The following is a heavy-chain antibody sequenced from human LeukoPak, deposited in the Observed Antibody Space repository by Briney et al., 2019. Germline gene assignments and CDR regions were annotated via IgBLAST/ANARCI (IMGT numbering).Heavy chain of an antibody. CDR3: ARATPYDSSGYYYDTYYYYGMDV. V-gene: IGHV1-18*01. CDR2: ISAYNGNT. D-gene: IGHD3-22*01. Sequence: ASVKVSCKASGYTFTSYGISWVRQAPGQGLEWMGWISAYNGNTNYARKLQGRVTMTTDTSTSTAYMELRSLRSDDTAVYYCARATPYDSSGYYYDTYYYYGMDVWGQGTTVTVSS. J-gene: IGHJ6*02. CDR1: GYTFTSYG.